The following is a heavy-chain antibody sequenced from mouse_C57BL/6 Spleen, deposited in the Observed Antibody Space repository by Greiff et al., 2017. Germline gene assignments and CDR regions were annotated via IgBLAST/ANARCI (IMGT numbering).Heavy chain of an antibody. CDR1: GFNIKDDY. CDR2: IDPENGDT. J-gene: IGHJ3*01. V-gene: IGHV14-4*01. CDR3: TYGWFAY. Sequence: VQLKQSGAELVRPGASVKLSCTASGFNIKDDYMHWVKQRPEQGLEWIGWIDPENGDTEYASKFQGKATITADTSSNTAYLQLSSLTSEDTAVYYCTYGWFAYWGQGTLVTVSA. D-gene: IGHD1-1*02.